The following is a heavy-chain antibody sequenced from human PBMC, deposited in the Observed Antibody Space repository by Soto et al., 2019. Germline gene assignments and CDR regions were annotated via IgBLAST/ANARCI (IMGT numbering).Heavy chain of an antibody. D-gene: IGHD6-19*01. CDR3: ARDSSSGWDFDY. V-gene: IGHV4-59*01. Sequence: PSETLSLTCTVSGGSISSYYWSWIRQPPGKGLEWIGYIYYSGSTNYNPSLKSRVTISVDTSKNQFSLKLSSVTAADTAVYYCARDSSSGWDFDYWGQGTLVTVSS. J-gene: IGHJ4*02. CDR1: GGSISSYY. CDR2: IYYSGST.